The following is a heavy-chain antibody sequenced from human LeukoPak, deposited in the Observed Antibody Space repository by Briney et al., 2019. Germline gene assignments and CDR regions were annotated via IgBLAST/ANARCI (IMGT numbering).Heavy chain of an antibody. D-gene: IGHD3-22*01. CDR2: INWTGGST. Sequence: GGSLRLSCAASGFTFDDYGMSWARQAPGKGLEWVSGINWTGGSTGYADYLMRRFTISRDNAKNSLYLQMNSLRAEDTALYHCARDAYYYDSSGYSELDYWGQGTLVTVSS. V-gene: IGHV3-20*01. J-gene: IGHJ4*02. CDR1: GFTFDDYG. CDR3: ARDAYYYDSSGYSELDY.